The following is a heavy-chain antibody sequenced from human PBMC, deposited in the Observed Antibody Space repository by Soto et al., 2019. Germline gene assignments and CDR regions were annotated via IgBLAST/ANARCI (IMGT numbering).Heavy chain of an antibody. CDR1: GYTFSTYY. Sequence: ASVKVSCKASGYTFSTYYVHWVRQAPGQGLEWMGIINPSGVSTTYAQKFQGRVTITADKSTSTAYMELSSLRSEDTAVYYCADGGVATISNGFDIWGQGTMVTVSS. V-gene: IGHV1-46*01. CDR3: ADGGVATISNGFDI. D-gene: IGHD5-12*01. CDR2: INPSGVST. J-gene: IGHJ3*02.